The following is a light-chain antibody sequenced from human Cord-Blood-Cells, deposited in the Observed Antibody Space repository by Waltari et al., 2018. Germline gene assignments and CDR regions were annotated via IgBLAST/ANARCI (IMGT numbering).Light chain of an antibody. V-gene: IGKV1-39*01. J-gene: IGKJ2*01. CDR1: QSISSY. Sequence: DLQITQSQSSPSAPVGDSVTITCRASQSISSYLNWYQQKPGKAPKLLIYAASSWQSGVPSRFSGSGSGTDFTLTISSLQPEDFATYYCQQSYSTLMYTFGQGTKLEIK. CDR2: AAS. CDR3: QQSYSTLMYT.